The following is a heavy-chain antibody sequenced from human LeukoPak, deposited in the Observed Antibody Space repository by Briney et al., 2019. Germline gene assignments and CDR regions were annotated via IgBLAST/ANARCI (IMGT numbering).Heavy chain of an antibody. J-gene: IGHJ6*02. D-gene: IGHD3-10*01. CDR2: ISYDGSNK. CDR1: GFTFSSYG. V-gene: IGHV3-30*18. CDR3: AKDSAYYYGSGSYQKYYGMDV. Sequence: GGSLRLSCAASGFTFSSYGMHWVRQAPGKGLEWVAVISYDGSNKYYADSVKGRFTISRDNSKNTLYLQMNSLRAEDTAVYYCAKDSAYYYGSGSYQKYYGMDVWGQGTVVTVSS.